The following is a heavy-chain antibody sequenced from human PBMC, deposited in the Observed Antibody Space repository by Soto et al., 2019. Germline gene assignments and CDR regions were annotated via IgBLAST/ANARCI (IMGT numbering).Heavy chain of an antibody. J-gene: IGHJ6*02. Sequence: SETLSLTCAVSRGSISNDYWSWIRQPPGKGPEWIAFIHYSGATNYSPSLKSRVTISVDTSKNQFSLKLSSVTAADTAVYYCAREGAAPYYYYGMDVWGQGTTVTVSS. D-gene: IGHD6-6*01. CDR2: IHYSGAT. V-gene: IGHV4-59*01. CDR1: RGSISNDY. CDR3: AREGAAPYYYYGMDV.